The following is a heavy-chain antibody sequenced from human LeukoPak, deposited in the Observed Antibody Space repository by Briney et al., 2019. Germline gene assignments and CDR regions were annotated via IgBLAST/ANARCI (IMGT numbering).Heavy chain of an antibody. V-gene: IGHV1-46*01. D-gene: IGHD3-22*01. Sequence: ASVKVSCKASGYTFTGYYMHWVRQAPGQGLEWMGIINPSGGSTSYAQKFQGRVTMTRDMSTSTVYMELSSLRSEDTAVYYCARGARLEYDSSGYYRIDYWGQGTLVTVSS. CDR3: ARGARLEYDSSGYYRIDY. J-gene: IGHJ4*02. CDR2: INPSGGST. CDR1: GYTFTGYY.